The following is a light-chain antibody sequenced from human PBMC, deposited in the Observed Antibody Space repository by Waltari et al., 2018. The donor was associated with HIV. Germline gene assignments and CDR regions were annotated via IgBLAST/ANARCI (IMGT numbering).Light chain of an antibody. V-gene: IGLV2-14*03. CDR1: SSDTRVYNF. Sequence: HSGLTQPASVSGSPGQSVTISCTGISSDTRVYNFVSWYQQYSGKAPQLIIYGSVNRPSGVSHRFSASKSGDTASLTISGLQSGDEADYYCSSYTETNSLVFGGGTKLTVL. J-gene: IGLJ3*02. CDR3: SSYTETNSLV. CDR2: GSV.